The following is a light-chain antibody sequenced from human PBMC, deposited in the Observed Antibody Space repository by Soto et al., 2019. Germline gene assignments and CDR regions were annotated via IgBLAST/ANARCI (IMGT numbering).Light chain of an antibody. CDR2: GAS. J-gene: IGKJ1*01. Sequence: EIVLTQSPGTLSLSPGERATLSCRASQSVFNNHIGWYQQKPGQAPRLLIYGASNRATGIPDRFSGSGSGTDFTLTISRLEPEDFAVYYCQQYVRSPWTFGQGTKVDIK. CDR3: QQYVRSPWT. V-gene: IGKV3-20*01. CDR1: QSVFNNH.